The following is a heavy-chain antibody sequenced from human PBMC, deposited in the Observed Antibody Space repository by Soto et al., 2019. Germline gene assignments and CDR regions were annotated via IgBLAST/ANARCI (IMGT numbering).Heavy chain of an antibody. Sequence: GGSLRLSCVASGFPFGYYWMSWVRQAPGKGLEWLATIKMDASEKKYVDSVKDRFTISRDNSKNTLYLQMTSLRAEDTAVYYCAKLTTVTTNYYYGMDVWGQGTTVTVSS. CDR2: IKMDASEK. V-gene: IGHV3-7*01. CDR1: GFPFGYYW. D-gene: IGHD4-17*01. J-gene: IGHJ6*02. CDR3: AKLTTVTTNYYYGMDV.